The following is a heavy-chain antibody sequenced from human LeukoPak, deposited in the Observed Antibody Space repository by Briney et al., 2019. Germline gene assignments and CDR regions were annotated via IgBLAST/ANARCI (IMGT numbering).Heavy chain of an antibody. J-gene: IGHJ6*04. CDR3: ARDLDDFWSGNPLSHEDV. D-gene: IGHD3-3*01. CDR1: GFTFSSYA. Sequence: EGSLRLSCAASGFTFSSYAMSWVRQAPGKGLEWVSAISGSGGSTYYADSVKGRFTISRDNAKNSLYLQMNSLRAEDTAVYYCARDLDDFWSGNPLSHEDVWGKGTTVTVSS. V-gene: IGHV3-23*01. CDR2: ISGSGGST.